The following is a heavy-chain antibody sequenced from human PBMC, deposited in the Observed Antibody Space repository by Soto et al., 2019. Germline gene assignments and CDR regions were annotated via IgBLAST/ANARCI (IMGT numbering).Heavy chain of an antibody. J-gene: IGHJ4*02. CDR3: ARDVVVVPAAELDY. Sequence: GGSLRLSCAASGFTFSSYGMHWVRQAPGKGLEWVAVISYDGSNKYYADSVKGRFTISRDNSKNTLYLQMNSLRAEDTAVYYCARDVVVVPAAELDYWGQGTLVTVSS. CDR2: ISYDGSNK. V-gene: IGHV3-30*19. CDR1: GFTFSSYG. D-gene: IGHD2-2*01.